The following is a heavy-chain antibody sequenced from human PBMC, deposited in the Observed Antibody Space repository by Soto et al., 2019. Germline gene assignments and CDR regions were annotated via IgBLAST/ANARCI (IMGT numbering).Heavy chain of an antibody. CDR3: ARLGGYCSTTGCYGYYAMDV. D-gene: IGHD2-2*01. J-gene: IGHJ6*02. CDR1: GGSISSSNYY. Sequence: PSATLSLTCTVSGGSISSSNYYWGWIRQPPGKGLEWIGSIYYSGNTYYNPSLKSRVTMSVDTSKNQFSLKLSSVTAADTAVYYCARLGGYCSTTGCYGYYAMDVWGQGTTVTVSS. V-gene: IGHV4-39*01. CDR2: IYYSGNT.